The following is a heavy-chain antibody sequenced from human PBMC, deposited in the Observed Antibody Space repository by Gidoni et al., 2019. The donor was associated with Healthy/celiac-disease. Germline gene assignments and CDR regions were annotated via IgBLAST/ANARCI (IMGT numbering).Heavy chain of an antibody. CDR2: IYYSGST. J-gene: IGHJ4*02. D-gene: IGHD3-3*01. CDR3: ARFDLTIFGVARVSHEDGIDY. CDR1: GGYISSSSYY. V-gene: IGHV4-39*01. Sequence: SGGYISSSSYYWGWIRQPPGKGLEWIGSIYYSGSTYYNPSLKSRVTISVDTSKNQFSLKLSSVTAADTAVYYCARFDLTIFGVARVSHEDGIDYWGQGTLVTVSS.